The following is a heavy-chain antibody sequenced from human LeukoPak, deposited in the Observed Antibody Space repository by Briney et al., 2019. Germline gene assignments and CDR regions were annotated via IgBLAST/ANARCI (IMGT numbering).Heavy chain of an antibody. CDR3: ARDRRGIMVRGVIIGGFDP. CDR2: IYTSGST. J-gene: IGHJ5*02. D-gene: IGHD3-10*01. Sequence: PSETLSLTCTVSGGSISSGSYYWSWIRQPAGQGLEWIVRIYTSGSTNYNPSLKSRATISVDTSKNQFSLKLSSVTAADTAVYYCARDRRGIMVRGVIIGGFDPWGQGTLVTVSS. V-gene: IGHV4-61*02. CDR1: GGSISSGSYY.